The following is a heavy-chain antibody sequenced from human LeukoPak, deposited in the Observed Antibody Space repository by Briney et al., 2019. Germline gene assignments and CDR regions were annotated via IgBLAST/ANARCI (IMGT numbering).Heavy chain of an antibody. D-gene: IGHD1-26*01. CDR3: ARGQGAYYYYYMDV. J-gene: IGHJ6*03. Sequence: PGGSLRLSCAASGFTFSSYGMHWVRQAPGKGLEWVAFIRYDGSNKYYADSVKGRFTISRDNSKNTLYLQMDSLRAEDTAVYYCARGQGAYYYYYMDVWGKGTTVTVSS. CDR1: GFTFSSYG. CDR2: IRYDGSNK. V-gene: IGHV3-30*02.